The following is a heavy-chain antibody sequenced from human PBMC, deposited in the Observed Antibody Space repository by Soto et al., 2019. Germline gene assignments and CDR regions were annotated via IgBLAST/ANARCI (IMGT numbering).Heavy chain of an antibody. CDR3: ARAYYYDSSGFSPGGY. J-gene: IGHJ4*02. CDR2: IKQDGSEK. V-gene: IGHV3-7*01. Sequence: PGGSLRLSCSASGFTFSIYWMSWVRQAPGKGLEWVANIKQDGSEKYYVDSVRGRFTISRDTAKNSLYLQMNSLRAEDTAVYYCARAYYYDSSGFSPGGYWGQGTLVTVSS. D-gene: IGHD3-22*01. CDR1: GFTFSIYW.